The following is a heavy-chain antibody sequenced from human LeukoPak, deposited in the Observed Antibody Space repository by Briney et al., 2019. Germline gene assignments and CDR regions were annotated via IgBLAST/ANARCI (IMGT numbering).Heavy chain of an antibody. CDR1: GGSISSGDFY. J-gene: IGHJ3*02. CDR3: ARGSRHDAFDI. D-gene: IGHD6-13*01. V-gene: IGHV4-30-4*01. Sequence: SETLSLTCTVSGGSISSGDFYWSWIRQPPGKGLEWIGYIYYSGSTYYNPSLKSRVTISVDTSKNQFSLKLSSVTAADTAVYYCARGSRHDAFDIWGQGTMVTVSS. CDR2: IYYSGST.